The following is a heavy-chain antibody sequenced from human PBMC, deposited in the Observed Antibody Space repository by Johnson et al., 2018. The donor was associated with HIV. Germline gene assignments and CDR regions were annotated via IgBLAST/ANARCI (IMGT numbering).Heavy chain of an antibody. CDR2: ISGSGGST. Sequence: EVQLVESGGGLVQPGGSLRLSCAASGFTFSSFVMNWVRQAPGKGLEWVSAISGSGGSTYYADSVEGRFTISRDNSKNTLYLQMNSLRAEDTAVYYCARDDLGNPFSSYDAFDIWGQVTMVTVSS. CDR1: GFTFSSFV. V-gene: IGHV3-23*04. D-gene: IGHD6-13*01. J-gene: IGHJ3*02. CDR3: ARDDLGNPFSSYDAFDI.